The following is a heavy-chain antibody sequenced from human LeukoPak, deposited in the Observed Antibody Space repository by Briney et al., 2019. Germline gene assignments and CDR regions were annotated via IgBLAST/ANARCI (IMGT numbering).Heavy chain of an antibody. CDR1: GFTFSSYW. Sequence: PGGSLRLSCAASGFTFSSYWMSWVRQAPGKGLEWVANTQKDGSDKYYVDSVKGRFTISRDNAKNSLYLQMNSLRAEDSAVYYCARSLWPEDYWGQGTLVTVSS. V-gene: IGHV3-7*01. D-gene: IGHD2-21*01. CDR2: TQKDGSDK. CDR3: ARSLWPEDY. J-gene: IGHJ4*02.